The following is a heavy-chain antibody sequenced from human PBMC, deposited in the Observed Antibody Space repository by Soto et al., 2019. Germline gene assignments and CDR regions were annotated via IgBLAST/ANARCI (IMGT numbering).Heavy chain of an antibody. J-gene: IGHJ6*02. CDR1: GYSFTRYW. Sequence: GASLKSSGKGSGYSFTRYWIGWVHQMPGKGLEWMGIIYPGDSDTRYSPSFQGQVTISADKSISTAYLQWSSLKASDTAMYYCAGGGVRGVITRTRDYYGMDVWGQGTTVTVSS. CDR2: IYPGDSDT. CDR3: AGGGVRGVITRTRDYYGMDV. V-gene: IGHV5-51*07. D-gene: IGHD3-10*01.